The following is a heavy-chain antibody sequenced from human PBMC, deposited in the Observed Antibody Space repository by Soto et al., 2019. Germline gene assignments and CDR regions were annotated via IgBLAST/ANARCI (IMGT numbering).Heavy chain of an antibody. D-gene: IGHD6-19*01. J-gene: IGHJ3*02. CDR2: IYYSGST. V-gene: IGHV4-39*01. Sequence: QLQLQESGPGLVKPSETLSLTCTVSGGSISSSSYYWGWIRQPPGKGLEWIGSIYYSGSTYYNPSLKSRVTISVDTSKNQFSLKLSSVTAADTAVYYCARRRIAVASYAFDIWGQGTMVTVSS. CDR1: GGSISSSSYY. CDR3: ARRRIAVASYAFDI.